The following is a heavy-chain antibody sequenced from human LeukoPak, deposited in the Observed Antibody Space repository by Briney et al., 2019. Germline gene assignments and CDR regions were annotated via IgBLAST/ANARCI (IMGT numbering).Heavy chain of an antibody. CDR3: AKDSSSGSRGAWNYYMDV. D-gene: IGHD3-22*01. J-gene: IGHJ6*03. CDR2: ISGSGGST. V-gene: IGHV3-23*01. Sequence: GGSLRLSCAASGFTFSSYAMSWVRQAPGKGLEWVSAISGSGGSTYYADSVKGRFTISRDNSKNTLYLQMNSLRAEDTAVYYCAKDSSSGSRGAWNYYMDVWGEGTTVTVSS. CDR1: GFTFSSYA.